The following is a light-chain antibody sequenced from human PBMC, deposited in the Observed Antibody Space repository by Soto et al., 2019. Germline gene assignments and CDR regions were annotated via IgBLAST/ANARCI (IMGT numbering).Light chain of an antibody. CDR1: QSFNSIY. V-gene: IGKV3-15*01. J-gene: IGKJ1*01. Sequence: QSAGTVSLTQRQRATLSCRAGQSFNSIYLAWYQQKPGQAPRLLIYSASTRATGIPARFSGSGSGTEFTLTISSLQSEDFAVYYCQQYNYWPWTFGQGTKVDI. CDR3: QQYNYWPWT. CDR2: SAS.